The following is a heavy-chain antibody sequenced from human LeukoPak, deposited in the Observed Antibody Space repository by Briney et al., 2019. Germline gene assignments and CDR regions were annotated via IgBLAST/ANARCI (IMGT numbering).Heavy chain of an antibody. CDR2: ISYDGSNK. CDR1: GFTFSSYA. D-gene: IGHD3-10*01. CDR3: ARDRTMVRGGMGY. Sequence: GGSLRLSCAASGFTFSSYAMHWVRQAPGKGLEWVAVISYDGSNKYCADSVKGRFTISRDNSKNTLYLQMNSLRAEDTAVYYCARDRTMVRGGMGYWGQGTLVTVSS. V-gene: IGHV3-30*04. J-gene: IGHJ4*02.